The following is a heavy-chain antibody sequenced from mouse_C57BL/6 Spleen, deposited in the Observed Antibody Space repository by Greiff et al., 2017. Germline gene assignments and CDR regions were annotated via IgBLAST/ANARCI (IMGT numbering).Heavy chain of an antibody. CDR3: ARDSSTTVVATRAWFAY. V-gene: IGHV5-4*01. J-gene: IGHJ3*01. Sequence: EVKLMESGGGLVKPGGSLKLSCAASGFTFSSYAMSWVRQTPEKRLEWVATISDGGSYTYYPDNVKGRFTISRDNAKNNLYLQMSHLKSEDTAMYYGARDSSTTVVATRAWFAYWGQGTLVTVSA. D-gene: IGHD1-1*01. CDR1: GFTFSSYA. CDR2: ISDGGSYT.